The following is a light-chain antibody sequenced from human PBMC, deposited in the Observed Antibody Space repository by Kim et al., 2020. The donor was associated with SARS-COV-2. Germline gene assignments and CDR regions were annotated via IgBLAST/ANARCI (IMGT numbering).Light chain of an antibody. V-gene: IGLV1-44*01. CDR3: ATWDDSLDGVV. CDR2: SNN. J-gene: IGLJ2*01. Sequence: ELTQPPSASGTPGQRVTISCSGSYSNIGSNTVDWYQQLPGTAPKLLIYSNNQRPSGVADRFSGSKSGTSASLAISGLQSEDEADYYCATWDDSLDGVVFGGGTQLTVL. CDR1: YSNIGSNT.